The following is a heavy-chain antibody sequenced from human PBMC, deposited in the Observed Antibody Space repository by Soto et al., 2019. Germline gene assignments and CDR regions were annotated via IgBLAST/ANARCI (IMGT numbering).Heavy chain of an antibody. D-gene: IGHD4-4*01. Sequence: ASENVSCKASCYTFTSDGISWVRQAPGQVLEWMGWISAYNGNTNYAQKLQGRVTMTTDTSTSTAYMELRSLRSDDTAVYYCAKDLIDYSNSYFDYWGQGTLVTVSS. CDR2: ISAYNGNT. J-gene: IGHJ4*02. V-gene: IGHV1-18*04. CDR3: AKDLIDYSNSYFDY. CDR1: CYTFTSDG.